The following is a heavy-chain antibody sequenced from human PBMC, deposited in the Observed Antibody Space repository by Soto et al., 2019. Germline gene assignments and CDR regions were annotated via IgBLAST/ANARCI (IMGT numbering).Heavy chain of an antibody. D-gene: IGHD6-6*01. J-gene: IGHJ4*02. CDR3: ASRIAAVSDY. CDR2: ISGSGGST. Sequence: ESGGGWVQPGGSLRLSCAASGFTFSSYAMSWVRQAPGKGLEWVSAISGSGGSTYYADSVKGRFTISRDNSKASLYLQMNSLRAEDTAVYYCASRIAAVSDYWGQGTLVTVSS. CDR1: GFTFSSYA. V-gene: IGHV3-23*01.